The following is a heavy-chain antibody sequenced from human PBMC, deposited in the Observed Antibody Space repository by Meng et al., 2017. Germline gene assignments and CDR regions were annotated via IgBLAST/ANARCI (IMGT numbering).Heavy chain of an antibody. CDR1: GYTFTSYA. J-gene: IGHJ5*02. V-gene: IGHV1-3*01. D-gene: IGHD4-17*01. CDR3: ARDRSRLSTVTLLFDP. CDR2: INAGNGNT. Sequence: QDQLVQSGAEVKKPGASVKVYCKASGYTFTSYAMHWVRQAPGQRLEWMGWINAGNGNTKYSQKFQGRVTITRDTSASTAYMELSSLRSEDTAVYYCARDRSRLSTVTLLFDPWGQGTLVTVSS.